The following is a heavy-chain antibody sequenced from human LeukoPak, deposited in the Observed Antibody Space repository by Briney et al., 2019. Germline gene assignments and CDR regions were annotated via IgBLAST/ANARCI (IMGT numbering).Heavy chain of an antibody. CDR1: GFTFDDYA. CDR3: AKTSGYEDLYYFDY. J-gene: IGHJ4*02. CDR2: ISWDGGRT. Sequence: SGGSLRLSCAASGFTFDDYAMHWVRQAPGKGLEWVSLISWDGGRTYYADSVKGRFTISRDNSKNSLYLQMNSLRAEDTALYYCAKTSGYEDLYYFDYWGQGTLVTVSS. D-gene: IGHD6-25*01. V-gene: IGHV3-43D*03.